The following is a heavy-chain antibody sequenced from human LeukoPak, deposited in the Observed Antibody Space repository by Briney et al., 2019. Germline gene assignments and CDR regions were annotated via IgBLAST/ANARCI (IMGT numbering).Heavy chain of an antibody. Sequence: GGSLRLSCAASGFTFSSYWMSWVRQAPGKGLEWVANIKQDGSEKYYVDSVKGRFTISRDNAKNSLYLQMNNLRAEDTAVYYCAKDVGYDILTGSIFDPWGQGTLVTVSS. J-gene: IGHJ5*02. V-gene: IGHV3-7*03. CDR1: GFTFSSYW. CDR3: AKDVGYDILTGSIFDP. CDR2: IKQDGSEK. D-gene: IGHD3-9*01.